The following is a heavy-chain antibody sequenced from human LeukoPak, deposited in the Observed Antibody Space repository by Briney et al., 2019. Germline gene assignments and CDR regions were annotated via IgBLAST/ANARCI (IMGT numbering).Heavy chain of an antibody. CDR2: ITETGAGT. J-gene: IGHJ5*01. Sequence: GGSLRLSCAASGFTFSSYWMSWVRQTPGKGLEWVSAITETGAGTYYADSVKGRFTMSRDNSRNTVYLQMDSLRAEDTAVYFCARGTAAAANRNWFDSWGQGTLVTVSS. D-gene: IGHD6-13*01. V-gene: IGHV3-23*01. CDR3: ARGTAAAANRNWFDS. CDR1: GFTFSSYW.